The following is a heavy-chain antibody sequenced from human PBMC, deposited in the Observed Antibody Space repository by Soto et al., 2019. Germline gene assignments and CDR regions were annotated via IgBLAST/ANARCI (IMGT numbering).Heavy chain of an antibody. CDR1: GFTFNSYA. J-gene: IGHJ4*01. V-gene: IGHV3-23*01. CDR3: VRKYPGTRPFDY. CDR2: IGTDGNT. D-gene: IGHD2-2*01. Sequence: GGSLRLSCAASGFTFNSYAMNWVRRAPGTGLAWVSAIGTDGNTYYANSVKGRFTISRDNSRTTLYLQMNSLRVEDTALYYCVRKYPGTRPFDYWGQGTLVTVSS.